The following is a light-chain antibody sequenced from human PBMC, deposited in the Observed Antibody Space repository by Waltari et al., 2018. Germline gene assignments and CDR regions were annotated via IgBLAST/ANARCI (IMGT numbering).Light chain of an antibody. CDR1: SSDIGTFNL. CDR2: DVS. J-gene: IGLJ3*02. Sequence: QSALTQPASVSGSPGQSISISCIGTSSDIGTFNLVSWYLQYPGTAPKLLIYDVSPRPPGVSNRFSGSKSGNTASLTISGLQAEDEAIYYCCSYAGSRTWVFGGGAKLTVL. V-gene: IGLV2-23*02. CDR3: CSYAGSRTWV.